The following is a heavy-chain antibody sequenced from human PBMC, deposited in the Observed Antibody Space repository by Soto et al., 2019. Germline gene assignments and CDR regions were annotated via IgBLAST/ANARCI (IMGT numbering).Heavy chain of an antibody. CDR2: ITSDERNK. CDR3: ARDKNVLRLLEWLTALDY. Sequence: PGGSLRLSCAASGFTFSSHGMHWVRQAPGKGLEWVAVITSDERNKYYGDSVKGRFTISRDNSKNTLYLHMSSLRIEDTAVYYCARDKNVLRLLEWLTALDYCGQGTLVTVYS. J-gene: IGHJ4*02. V-gene: IGHV3-30*03. CDR1: GFTFSSHG. D-gene: IGHD3-3*01.